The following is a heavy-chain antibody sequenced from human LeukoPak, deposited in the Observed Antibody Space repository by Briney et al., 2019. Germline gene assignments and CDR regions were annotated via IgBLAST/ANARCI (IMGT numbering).Heavy chain of an antibody. CDR3: ARVPTYDFWSGYYSYYYYYYMDV. CDR1: GYTFTSYD. D-gene: IGHD3-3*01. J-gene: IGHJ6*03. CDR2: MNHKRGNT. Sequence: ASVKVSCKASGYTFTSYDINWVRQATGQGHGWVGWMNHKRGNTGYAQTVQGKVTMNRNTPIRTAYMELSSLRSEATAVYYCARVPTYDFWSGYYSYYYYYYMDVWGKGTTVTVSS. V-gene: IGHV1-8*01.